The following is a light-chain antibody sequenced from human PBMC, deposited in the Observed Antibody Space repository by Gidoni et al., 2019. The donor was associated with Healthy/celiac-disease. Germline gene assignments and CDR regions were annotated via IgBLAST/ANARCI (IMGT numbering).Light chain of an antibody. CDR1: QGISNY. CDR3: QKYNSAPLT. CDR2: AAS. V-gene: IGKV1-27*01. Sequence: DIQMTQSPSSLPASVGDRVTITCRARQGISNYLAWYQQKPGKVPKLLIYAASTLQSGVPSRFSGSGSGTDFTLTISSLQPEDVATYYCQKYNSAPLTFGGGTKVEIK. J-gene: IGKJ4*01.